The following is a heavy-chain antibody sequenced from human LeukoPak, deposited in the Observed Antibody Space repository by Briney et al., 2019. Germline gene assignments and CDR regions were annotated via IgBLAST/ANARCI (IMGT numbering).Heavy chain of an antibody. CDR3: AKYPTKWELLPRNY. CDR1: GFTFSSYW. V-gene: IGHV3-7*03. Sequence: GGSLRLSCAASGFTFSSYWMSWVRQAPGKGLKWVANIKQDGSEKYYVDSVKGRFTISRDNSKNTLYLQMNSLRAEDTAVYYCAKYPTKWELLPRNYWGQGTLVTVSS. J-gene: IGHJ4*02. CDR2: IKQDGSEK. D-gene: IGHD1-26*01.